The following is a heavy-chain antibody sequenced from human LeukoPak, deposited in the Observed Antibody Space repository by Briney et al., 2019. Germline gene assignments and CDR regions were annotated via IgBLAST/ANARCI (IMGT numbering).Heavy chain of an antibody. D-gene: IGHD4-23*01. CDR2: IYYSGST. CDR3: ARATPGNHFDY. J-gene: IGHJ4*02. V-gene: IGHV4-4*02. CDR1: GGSISSNNW. Sequence: PSGTLSLTCVVSGGSISSNNWWSWVRQPPGKGLEWIGYIYYSGSTNYNPSLKSRVTISVDTSKNQFSLKLSSVTAADTAVYYCARATPGNHFDYWGQGTLVTVSS.